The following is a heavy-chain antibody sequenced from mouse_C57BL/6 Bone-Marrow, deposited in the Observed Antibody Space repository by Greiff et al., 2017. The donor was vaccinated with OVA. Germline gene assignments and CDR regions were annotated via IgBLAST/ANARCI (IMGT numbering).Heavy chain of an antibody. CDR2: INPYNGGT. V-gene: IGHV1-19*01. CDR1: GYTFTDYY. D-gene: IGHD1-1*01. J-gene: IGHJ2*01. Sequence: EVQLKQSGPVLVKPGASVKMSCKASGYTFTDYYMNWVKQSHGKSLEWIGVINPYNGGTSYNQKFKGKATLTVDKSSSTAYMELNSLTSEDSAVYYCARDDYYGSSYFDYWGQGTTLTVSS. CDR3: ARDDYYGSSYFDY.